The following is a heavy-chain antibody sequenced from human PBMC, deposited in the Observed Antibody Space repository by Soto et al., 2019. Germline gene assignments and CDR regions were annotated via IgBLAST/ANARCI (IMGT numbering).Heavy chain of an antibody. CDR3: ARHSTEGSGYSSSFFDP. V-gene: IGHV5-10-1*01. Sequence: GESLKISCKGSGYSFTSYWISWVRQMPGKGLEWMGRIDPSDSYTNYSPSFQGHVTISADKSISTAYLQWSSLKASDTAMYYCARHSTEGSGYSSSFFDPWGQGTPVTVSS. CDR2: IDPSDSYT. D-gene: IGHD6-13*01. CDR1: GYSFTSYW. J-gene: IGHJ5*02.